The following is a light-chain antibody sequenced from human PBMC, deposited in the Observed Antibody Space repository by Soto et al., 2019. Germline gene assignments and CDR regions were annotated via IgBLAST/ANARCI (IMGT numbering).Light chain of an antibody. Sequence: DIQMTQSPSTLSASIGDRVTITCRASQSISSWLAWYQQKLGKAPKLLIYKASTLETGVPSRFSGSGSGTEFTLTISSLQPDDFAAYYCQQYNNFSWTFGQGTKVEV. V-gene: IGKV1-5*03. CDR3: QQYNNFSWT. J-gene: IGKJ1*01. CDR1: QSISSW. CDR2: KAS.